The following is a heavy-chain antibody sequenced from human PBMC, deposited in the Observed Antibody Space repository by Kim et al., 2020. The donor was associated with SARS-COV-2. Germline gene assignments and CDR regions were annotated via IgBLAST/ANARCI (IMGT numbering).Heavy chain of an antibody. CDR1: GFTFNRNA. CDR2: ISDNGGDT. CDR3: AKVPLKRDHRYVTRGYEDY. Sequence: GGSLRLSCAASGFTFNRNAMSWVRQAPGKGLEWVSTISDNGGDTYYTDSVKGRFTISRDNSRNTLYLQMNSLRTEDTAIYYCAKVPLKRDHRYVTRGYEDYWGQGALVTHSP. J-gene: IGHJ4*02. D-gene: IGHD3-22*01. V-gene: IGHV3-23*01.